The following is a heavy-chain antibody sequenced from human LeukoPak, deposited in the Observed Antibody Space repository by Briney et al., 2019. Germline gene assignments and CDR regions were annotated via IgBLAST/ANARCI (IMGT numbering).Heavy chain of an antibody. CDR3: ARQRGPEDY. J-gene: IGHJ4*02. CDR2: IYYSGST. CDR1: GGSFSGYY. Sequence: SETLSLTCAVYGGSFSGYYWSWIRQPPGKGLEWIGSIYYSGSTYYNPSLKSRVTISVDTSKNQFSLKLSSVTAADTAVYYCARQRGPEDYWGQGTLVTVSS. D-gene: IGHD6-25*01. V-gene: IGHV4-34*01.